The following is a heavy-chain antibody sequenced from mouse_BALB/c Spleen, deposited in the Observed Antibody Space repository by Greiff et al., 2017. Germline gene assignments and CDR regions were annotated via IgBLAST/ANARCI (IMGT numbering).Heavy chain of an antibody. CDR3: GRDLYGSSRRIGY. V-gene: IGHV2-9*02. CDR2: IWAGGST. CDR1: GFSLTSYG. D-gene: IGHD1-1*01. J-gene: IGHJ3*01. Sequence: VQRVESGPGLVAPSQSLSITCTVSGFSLTSYGVHWVRQPPGKGLEWLGVIWAGGSTNYNSALMSRLSISKDNSKSQVFLKMNSLQTDDTAMYYCGRDLYGSSRRIGYWGQGTLVTVSA.